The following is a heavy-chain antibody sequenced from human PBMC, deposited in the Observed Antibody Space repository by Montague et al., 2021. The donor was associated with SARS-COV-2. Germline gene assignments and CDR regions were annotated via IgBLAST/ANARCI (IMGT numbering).Heavy chain of an antibody. CDR3: ARGTEVGAFDY. J-gene: IGHJ4*02. Sequence: SETLSLTCTVSGGSINGYYLTWVRQPPGTGLQWIAHIYYNGRTSYIPSLKSRLSVSLDKAKYQFSLELTSVTAADTARYFCARGTEVGAFDYWGQGALVSVSS. CDR2: IYYNGRT. V-gene: IGHV4-59*01. CDR1: GGSINGYY. D-gene: IGHD1-26*01.